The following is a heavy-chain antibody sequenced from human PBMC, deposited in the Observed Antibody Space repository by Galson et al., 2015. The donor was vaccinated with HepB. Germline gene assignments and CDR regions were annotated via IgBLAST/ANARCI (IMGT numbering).Heavy chain of an antibody. CDR2: ISSSSSFI. D-gene: IGHD6-19*01. Sequence: SLRLSCAASGFTFSAYSMNWVCQAPGKGLEWVSSISSSSSFIYYADSVRGRFTISRDNAKNSLYLQMNSLRAEDTAVYYCARGPDRKQWLVRTIEYWGQGTLVTVSS. V-gene: IGHV3-21*01. CDR1: GFTFSAYS. J-gene: IGHJ4*02. CDR3: ARGPDRKQWLVRTIEY.